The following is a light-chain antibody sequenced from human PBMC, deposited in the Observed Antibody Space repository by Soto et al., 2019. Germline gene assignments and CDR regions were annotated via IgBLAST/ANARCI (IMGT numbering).Light chain of an antibody. CDR3: QQLNSYPIT. CDR1: QGISSY. J-gene: IGKJ5*01. V-gene: IGKV1-9*01. CDR2: AAS. Sequence: DIQLTQSPSFLSASVGDRVTITCRASQGISSYLAWYQQKPGKAPKLLIYAASTLQSGVPSRFSGSGSGTECTLTISSLQPEDVATYYCQQLNSYPITFGQGTRLEIK.